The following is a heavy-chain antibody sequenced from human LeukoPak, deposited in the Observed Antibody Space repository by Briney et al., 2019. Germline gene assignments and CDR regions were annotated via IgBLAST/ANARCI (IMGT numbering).Heavy chain of an antibody. CDR3: ARSRYRHPGSD. V-gene: IGHV1-2*02. Sequence: ASVKVSCKASGYTFTGYYMHWVRQAPGQGLEWMGWINPNSGGTSYAQKFQGRVTMTRDTSISTAYMELSRLRSDDTAVYYCARSRYRHPGSDWGQGTLVTVSS. J-gene: IGHJ4*02. CDR1: GYTFTGYY. CDR2: INPNSGGT. D-gene: IGHD3-10*01.